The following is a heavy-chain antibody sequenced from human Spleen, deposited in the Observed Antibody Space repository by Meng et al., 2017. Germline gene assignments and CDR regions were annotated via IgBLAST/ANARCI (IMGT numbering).Heavy chain of an antibody. CDR1: GYSFTSYW. V-gene: IGHV5-51*01. J-gene: IGHJ4*02. CDR3: ATSTNWGRVVKSRFDY. Sequence: GESLKISCKGSGYSFTSYWIGWVRQMPGKGLEWMGIIYPGDSSTRYSPSFQGQVTISADKSISTAYLQWSSLKASDTAMYYCATSTNWGRVVKSRFDYWGQGTLVTVSS. D-gene: IGHD3-16*01. CDR2: IYPGDSST.